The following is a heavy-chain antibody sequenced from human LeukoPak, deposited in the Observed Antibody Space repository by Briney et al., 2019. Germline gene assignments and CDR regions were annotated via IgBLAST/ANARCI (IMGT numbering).Heavy chain of an antibody. D-gene: IGHD6-13*01. Sequence: GGSLRLSCAASGFTFSSYGMHWVRQAPGKGLEWVAVISYDGSNKYYADSVKGRFTISRDNSKNTLYLQMNSLRAEDTAVYYCARWQQLSLGNADAFDIWGQGKMVTVSS. V-gene: IGHV3-30*03. CDR1: GFTFSSYG. CDR3: ARWQQLSLGNADAFDI. J-gene: IGHJ3*02. CDR2: ISYDGSNK.